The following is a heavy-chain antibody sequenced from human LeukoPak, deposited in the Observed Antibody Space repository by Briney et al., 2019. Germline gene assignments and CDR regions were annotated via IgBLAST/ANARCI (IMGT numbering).Heavy chain of an antibody. Sequence: GSLRLSCAASGFTVSSNDMSWVRQAPGKGLEWVSVIYSGGRTFYADSVKGRFTISRDNSKNTLYLQMNSLRAEDTAVYYCAIYDSSGYNYWGQGTPVTVSS. CDR1: GFTVSSND. J-gene: IGHJ4*02. CDR2: IYSGGRT. CDR3: AIYDSSGYNY. D-gene: IGHD3-22*01. V-gene: IGHV3-53*01.